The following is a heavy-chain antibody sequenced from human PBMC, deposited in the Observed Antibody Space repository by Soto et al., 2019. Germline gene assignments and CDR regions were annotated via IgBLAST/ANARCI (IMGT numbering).Heavy chain of an antibody. Sequence: GRSLRLSCAAFEFTFSSYAMHWVHQAPGKELEWMAVISYDGSNKYYADSVKSRFTISRDNSKNTLYLQMNSLRAEDTAVYYCVRDGRYYYYGMDVWGQGTTVTVSS. CDR1: EFTFSSYA. CDR3: VRDGRYYYYGMDV. CDR2: ISYDGSNK. V-gene: IGHV3-30-3*01. J-gene: IGHJ6*02.